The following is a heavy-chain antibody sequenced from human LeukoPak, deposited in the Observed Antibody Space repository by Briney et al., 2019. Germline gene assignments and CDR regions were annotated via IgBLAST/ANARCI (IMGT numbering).Heavy chain of an antibody. CDR1: GFTFSSYS. V-gene: IGHV3-30*18. Sequence: GGSLRLSCAASGFTFSSYSMNWVRQAPGKGLEWVAVISYDGSNKYYADSVKGRFTISRDNSKNTLYLQMNSLRAEDTAVYYCAKDSARGTIFGVVIIGVFDYWGQGTLVTVSS. CDR2: ISYDGSNK. D-gene: IGHD3-3*01. CDR3: AKDSARGTIFGVVIIGVFDY. J-gene: IGHJ4*02.